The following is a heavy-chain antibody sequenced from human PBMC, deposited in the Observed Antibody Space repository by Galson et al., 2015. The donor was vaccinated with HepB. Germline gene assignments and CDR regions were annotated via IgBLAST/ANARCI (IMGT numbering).Heavy chain of an antibody. Sequence: SLRLSCAASGFTFNTYAMHWVRQAPGKGLEWVAGIWYDGTNEYYADSAEGRFTISRDNSKSTLYLQMNALRAEDTAVYYCAREGVDSSGYYGSAFDIWGQGTMVTVSS. J-gene: IGHJ3*02. V-gene: IGHV3-33*01. CDR3: AREGVDSSGYYGSAFDI. CDR1: GFTFNTYA. D-gene: IGHD3-22*01. CDR2: IWYDGTNE.